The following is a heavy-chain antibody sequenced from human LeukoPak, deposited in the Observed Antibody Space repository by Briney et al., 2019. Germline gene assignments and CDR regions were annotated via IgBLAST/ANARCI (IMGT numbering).Heavy chain of an antibody. J-gene: IGHJ4*02. CDR3: ASQNNWNTPDY. Sequence: PGGSLRLSCAASGFTFSSYAMHWVRQAPGKGLEWVAVISYDGSNKYYADSVKGRFTISRDNSKNTLYLQMNSLRAEDTAVYYCASQNNWNTPDYWGQGTLVTVSS. D-gene: IGHD1/OR15-1a*01. V-gene: IGHV3-30-3*01. CDR2: ISYDGSNK. CDR1: GFTFSSYA.